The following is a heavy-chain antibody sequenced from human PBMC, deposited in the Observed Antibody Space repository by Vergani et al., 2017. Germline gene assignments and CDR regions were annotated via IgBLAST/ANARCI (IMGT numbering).Heavy chain of an antibody. Sequence: EVQVVEPGGGLIKPAGSLRLSCVVSGITFKNAWINWVRQAPGKGLEWSGRIRSKNDGGTADYAAPLKGRFTISRDDSKDSAFLLVNNLKFEGTAVYFFYRGSHDFRGQGTLVTGSS. J-gene: IGHJ4*02. CDR3: YRGSHDF. CDR1: GITFKNAW. D-gene: IGHD3-16*02. CDR2: IRSKNDGGTA. V-gene: IGHV3-15*01.